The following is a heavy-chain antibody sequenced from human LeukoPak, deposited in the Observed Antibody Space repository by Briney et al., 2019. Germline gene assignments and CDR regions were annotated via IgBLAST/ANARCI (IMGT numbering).Heavy chain of an antibody. D-gene: IGHD3-9*01. CDR2: ISYDGSNK. Sequence: GGSLRLSCAASGFTFSSYGMHWVRQAPGKGLEWVAVISYDGSNKYYADSVKGRFTISRDNSKNTLYLQMNSLRAEDTAVYYCARVHNDILTALSYWGQGTLVTVSS. CDR1: GFTFSSYG. CDR3: ARVHNDILTALSY. J-gene: IGHJ4*02. V-gene: IGHV3-30*03.